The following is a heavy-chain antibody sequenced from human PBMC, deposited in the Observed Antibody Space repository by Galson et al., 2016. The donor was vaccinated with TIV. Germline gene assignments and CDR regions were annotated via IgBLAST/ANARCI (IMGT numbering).Heavy chain of an antibody. J-gene: IGHJ4*02. V-gene: IGHV3-7*01. CDR1: GFSFSNDW. CDR3: AKLWPLYSSAKYYFDF. CDR2: IKQDGGEK. D-gene: IGHD3-3*01. Sequence: SLRLSCAASGFSFSNDWMSWVRQAPGKGLEWVANIKQDGGEKYYVDSVKGRFTISRDNAKNSLYLQMNSLRAEDTAVYYCAKLWPLYSSAKYYFDFWGQGTLVTVSS.